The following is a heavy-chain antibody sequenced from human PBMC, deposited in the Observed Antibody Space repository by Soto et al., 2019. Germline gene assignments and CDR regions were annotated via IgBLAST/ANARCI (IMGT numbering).Heavy chain of an antibody. CDR3: ARTKSSGFYFDY. CDR2: IWYDGSNK. D-gene: IGHD6-19*01. V-gene: IGHV3-33*01. CDR1: GFTFSSYG. J-gene: IGHJ4*02. Sequence: GGSLRLSCAASGFTFSSYGMHWVRQAPGKGLEWVAVIWYDGSNKYYADSVKGRFTISRDNSKNTLYLQMNSLRAEGTAVYYCARTKSSGFYFDYWGQGTLVTVSS.